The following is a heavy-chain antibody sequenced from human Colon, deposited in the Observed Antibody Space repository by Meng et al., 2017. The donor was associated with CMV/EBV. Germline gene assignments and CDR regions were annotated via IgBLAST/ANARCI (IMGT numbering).Heavy chain of an antibody. J-gene: IGHJ4*02. D-gene: IGHD2-15*01. V-gene: IGHV3-48*03. Sequence: GGSLRLSCGASGFNLSKFEMNWVRQAPGKGLEWISYISSSGRTIFDADSVKGRFTVSRDNAKNSLFLEMNNLRVEDTAMYYCARDRIDCSGGNCNAVFLDSWGQGTQVTVSS. CDR1: GFNLSKFE. CDR3: ARDRIDCSGGNCNAVFLDS. CDR2: ISSSGRTI.